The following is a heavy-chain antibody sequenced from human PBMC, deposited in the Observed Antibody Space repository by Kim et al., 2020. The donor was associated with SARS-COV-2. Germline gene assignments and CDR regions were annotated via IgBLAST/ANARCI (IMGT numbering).Heavy chain of an antibody. CDR2: IIPIFGTA. D-gene: IGHD3-3*01. J-gene: IGHJ6*02. V-gene: IGHV1-69*13. CDR1: GGTFSSYA. Sequence: SVKVSCKASGGTFSSYAISWVRQAPGQGLEWMGGIIPIFGTANYAQKFQGRVTITADESTSTAYMELSSLRSEDTAVYYCATNLEWLQNTLNYYYYGMDVWGQGTTVTVSS. CDR3: ATNLEWLQNTLNYYYYGMDV.